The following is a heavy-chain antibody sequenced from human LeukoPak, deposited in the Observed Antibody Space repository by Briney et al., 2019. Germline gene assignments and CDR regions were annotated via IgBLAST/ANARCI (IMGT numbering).Heavy chain of an antibody. CDR3: ARSPYSNYPNQD. J-gene: IGHJ4*02. V-gene: IGHV1-2*02. D-gene: IGHD4-11*01. CDR2: INPNSGGT. Sequence: ASVKVSCKASGYTFTGYYMHWVRQAPGQGLEWMGWINPNSGGTNYAQKFQGRVTMTRDTSISTAYMELSRLRSDDTAVYYCARSPYSNYPNQDWGQGTLVTVSS. CDR1: GYTFTGYY.